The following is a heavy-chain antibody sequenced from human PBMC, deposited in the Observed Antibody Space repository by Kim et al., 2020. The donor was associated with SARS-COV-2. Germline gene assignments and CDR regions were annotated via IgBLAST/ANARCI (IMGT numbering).Heavy chain of an antibody. J-gene: IGHJ4*02. CDR3: ARLSERSGYDFSY. V-gene: IGHV3-11*04. Sequence: YADSLKVLLTISRDNAKNSLYLQMNSLRVDDTAVYYCARLSERSGYDFSYWGQGTLVTVSS. D-gene: IGHD3-22*01.